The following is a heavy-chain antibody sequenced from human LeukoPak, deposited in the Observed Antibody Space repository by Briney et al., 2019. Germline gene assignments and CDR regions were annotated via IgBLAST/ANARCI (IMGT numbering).Heavy chain of an antibody. J-gene: IGHJ4*02. CDR2: ISGSSYTT. V-gene: IGHV3-21*01. CDR1: GFNFRTYG. Sequence: GGSLRLSCATSGFNFRTYGMSWIRQAPGKGLEWVAGISGSSYTTHYADSVKGRFTISRDNAKNSLYLQMNSLRAEDTAVYYCARAGYSSGYDILTGYYGGLNFDYWGQGTLVTVSS. CDR3: ARAGYSSGYDILTGYYGGLNFDY. D-gene: IGHD3-9*01.